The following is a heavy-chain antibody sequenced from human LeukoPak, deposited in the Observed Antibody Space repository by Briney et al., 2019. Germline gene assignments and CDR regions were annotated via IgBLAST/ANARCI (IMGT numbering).Heavy chain of an antibody. V-gene: IGHV3-7*01. CDR1: GFTFSSYA. J-gene: IGHJ6*02. Sequence: GGSLRLSCAASGFTFSSYAMSWVRQAPGKGLEWVANIKQDGSEKYYVDSVKGRFTISRDNAKNSLYLQMNSLRAEDTAVYYCAREDIVVVPAAESIYYYYGMDVWGQGTTVTVSS. D-gene: IGHD2-2*01. CDR3: AREDIVVVPAAESIYYYYGMDV. CDR2: IKQDGSEK.